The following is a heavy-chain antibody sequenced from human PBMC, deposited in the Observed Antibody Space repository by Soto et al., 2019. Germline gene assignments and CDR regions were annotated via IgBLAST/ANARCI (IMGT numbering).Heavy chain of an antibody. Sequence: GGSLRLSCAASGFTFSSYAMSWVRQAPGKGLEWVSAISGSGGSTYYADSVKGRFTISRDNSKNTLYLQMNSLRAEDTAVYYCAKVGFYDILTVYYLDYWGQGTLVTVSS. CDR3: AKVGFYDILTVYYLDY. V-gene: IGHV3-23*01. D-gene: IGHD3-9*01. CDR2: ISGSGGST. J-gene: IGHJ4*02. CDR1: GFTFSSYA.